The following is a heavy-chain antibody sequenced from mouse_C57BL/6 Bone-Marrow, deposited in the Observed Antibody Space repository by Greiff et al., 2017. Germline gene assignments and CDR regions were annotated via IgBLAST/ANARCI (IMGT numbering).Heavy chain of an antibody. CDR3: ARLRVNYYCSSFAWFAY. D-gene: IGHD1-1*01. CDR1: GYTFTSYG. J-gene: IGHJ3*01. CDR2: IYPRSGNT. V-gene: IGHV1-81*01. Sequence: VQLQQSGAELARPGASVKLSCKASGYTFTSYGISWVKQRTGQGLEWIGEIYPRSGNTYYNEKFKGKATLTADKSSSTSYMELRSLTSEDSAVYFGARLRVNYYCSSFAWFAYWGQGTLVTVSA.